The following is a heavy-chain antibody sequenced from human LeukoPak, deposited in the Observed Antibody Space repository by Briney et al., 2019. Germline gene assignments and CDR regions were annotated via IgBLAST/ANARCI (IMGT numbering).Heavy chain of an antibody. CDR1: GYTFTGYY. CDR3: ARVSSGSLGFDP. J-gene: IGHJ5*02. V-gene: IGHV1-69*13. D-gene: IGHD1-26*01. Sequence: SVKVSCKASGYTFTGYYMHWVRQAPGQGLEWMGGIIPIFGTANYAQKFQGRVTITADESTSTAYMELSSLRSEDTAVYYCARVSSGSLGFDPWGQGTLVTVSS. CDR2: IIPIFGTA.